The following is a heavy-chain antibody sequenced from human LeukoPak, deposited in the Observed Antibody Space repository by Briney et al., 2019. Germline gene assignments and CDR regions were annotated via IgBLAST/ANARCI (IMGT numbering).Heavy chain of an antibody. J-gene: IGHJ4*02. CDR2: IYTSGST. CDR1: GGSISSGSYY. CDR3: ARLSSGYTYYFDY. Sequence: SQTLSLICTVSGGSISSGSYYWSWIRQPAGKGLEWIGRIYTSGSTNYNPSLKSRVTISVDTSKNQFSLKLSSVTAADTAVYYCARLSSGYTYYFDYWGQGTLVTVSS. V-gene: IGHV4-61*02. D-gene: IGHD3-22*01.